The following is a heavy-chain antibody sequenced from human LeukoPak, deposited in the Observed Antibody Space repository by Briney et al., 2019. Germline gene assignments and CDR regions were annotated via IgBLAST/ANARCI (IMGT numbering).Heavy chain of an antibody. Sequence: QPGGSLRLSCAASGFTFSSYSMNWVRQAPGKGLEWVSYISSSSSTIYYADSVKGRFTISRDNAKNSLYLQVNSLRAEDTAVYYCARDWSDTAVDYWGQGTLVTVSS. CDR2: ISSSSSTI. V-gene: IGHV3-48*01. CDR1: GFTFSSYS. J-gene: IGHJ4*02. CDR3: ARDWSDTAVDY. D-gene: IGHD5-18*01.